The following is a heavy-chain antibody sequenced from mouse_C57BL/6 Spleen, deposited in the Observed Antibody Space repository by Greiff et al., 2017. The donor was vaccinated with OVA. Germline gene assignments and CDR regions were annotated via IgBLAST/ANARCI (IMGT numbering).Heavy chain of an antibody. J-gene: IGHJ2*01. Sequence: EVMLVESVGDLVKPGGSLKLSCAASGFTFSSYGMSWVRQTPDKRLEWVATISSGGSYTYYPDSVKGRFTISRDNAKNTLYLQMSSLKSEDTAMYYCASMVTSYYFDYWGQGTTLTVSS. V-gene: IGHV5-6*01. CDR1: GFTFSSYG. D-gene: IGHD2-2*01. CDR3: ASMVTSYYFDY. CDR2: ISSGGSYT.